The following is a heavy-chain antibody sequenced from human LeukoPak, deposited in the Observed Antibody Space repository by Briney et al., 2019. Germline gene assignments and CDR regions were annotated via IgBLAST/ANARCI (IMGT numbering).Heavy chain of an antibody. J-gene: IGHJ5*02. D-gene: IGHD4-17*01. V-gene: IGHV1-69*06. CDR2: IIPIIGTA. CDR1: GYTFTSYG. Sequence: ASVKVSCKASGYTFTSYGISWVRQAPGQGPEWMGGIIPIIGTANYAQKFQGRVTIIADKSTSTAYMELSSLRSEDTAVYYCARDYLEYGDYGHGTWGQGTLVTVSS. CDR3: ARDYLEYGDYGHGT.